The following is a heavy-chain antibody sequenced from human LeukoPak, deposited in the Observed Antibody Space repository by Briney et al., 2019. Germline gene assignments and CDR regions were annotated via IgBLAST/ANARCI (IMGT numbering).Heavy chain of an antibody. D-gene: IGHD2-15*01. CDR1: GYTFTSLG. J-gene: IGHJ4*02. V-gene: IGHV1-18*04. Sequence: ASVKVSCKPSGYTFTSLGISCVRQAPGQGLEWMGWIGAYNGDTNYAQKFQGRVTITTDTSTSTAYMDLRSLRSDDTAVYYCTSDHCSGDNCPSFDYWGQGTLVTVSS. CDR2: IGAYNGDT. CDR3: TSDHCSGDNCPSFDY.